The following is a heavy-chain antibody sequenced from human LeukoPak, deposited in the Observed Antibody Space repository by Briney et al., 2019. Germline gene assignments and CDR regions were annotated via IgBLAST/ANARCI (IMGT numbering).Heavy chain of an antibody. CDR2: IRSKTYGGTT. J-gene: IGHJ4*02. V-gene: IGHV3-49*03. Sequence: GRSLRLSCTASGFTFGDYAMSWFRQAPGKGLEWVGFIRSKTYGGTTEYAASVKGRFTISRDDSRSTAYLQMNSLKTEDTAVYYCTQRYSSGWWGQGTLVTVSS. D-gene: IGHD6-19*01. CDR1: GFTFGDYA. CDR3: TQRYSSGW.